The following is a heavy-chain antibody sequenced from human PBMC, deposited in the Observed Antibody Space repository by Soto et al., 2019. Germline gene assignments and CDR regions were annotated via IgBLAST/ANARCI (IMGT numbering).Heavy chain of an antibody. CDR1: VGSVSSYY. Sequence: PSETLSLTCTVSVGSVSSYYWSWIRQPPGKELEWIGYIYYSGSTNYNPSLKSRVTISVDTSKNQFSLKLSSVTAADTAVYYCARGLAYGDYSLDYWGQGTLVPSPQ. J-gene: IGHJ4*02. V-gene: IGHV4-59*02. CDR2: IYYSGST. CDR3: ARGLAYGDYSLDY. D-gene: IGHD4-17*01.